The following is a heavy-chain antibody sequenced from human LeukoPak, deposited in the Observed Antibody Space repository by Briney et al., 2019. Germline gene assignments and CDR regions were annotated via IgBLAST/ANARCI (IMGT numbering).Heavy chain of an antibody. Sequence: SVKVSCKASGGTFSSYAISWVRQAPGQGLEWMGGIIPIFGTANYAQKFQGGVTITTDESTSTAYMELSSLRSEDTAVYYCARSAERVIVVVPAARTNWFDPWGQGTLVTVSS. J-gene: IGHJ5*02. CDR1: GGTFSSYA. D-gene: IGHD2-2*01. CDR2: IIPIFGTA. V-gene: IGHV1-69*05. CDR3: ARSAERVIVVVPAARTNWFDP.